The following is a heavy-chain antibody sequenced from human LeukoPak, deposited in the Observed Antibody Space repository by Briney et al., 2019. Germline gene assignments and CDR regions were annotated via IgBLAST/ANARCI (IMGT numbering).Heavy chain of an antibody. V-gene: IGHV3-30-3*01. CDR3: ARDVPYYYDSYNWFDP. Sequence: GGSLRLSCAASGFTFSSYAMHWVRQAPGKGLEWVAVISYDGSDKYYADSVKGRFTISRDNSKNTLYLQMNSLRAEDTAVYYCARDVPYYYDSYNWFDPWGQGTLVTVSS. CDR1: GFTFSSYA. CDR2: ISYDGSDK. D-gene: IGHD3-22*01. J-gene: IGHJ5*02.